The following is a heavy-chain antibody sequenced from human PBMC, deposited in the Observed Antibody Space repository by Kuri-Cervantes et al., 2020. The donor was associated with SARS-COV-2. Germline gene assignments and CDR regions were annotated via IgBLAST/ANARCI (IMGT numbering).Heavy chain of an antibody. CDR1: GYSTSSGYY. J-gene: IGHJ4*02. D-gene: IGHD4-23*01. Sequence: ESLKISCTVSGYSTSSGYYWGWIRQPPGKGLEWIGSIYHSGSTYYNPSLKSRVTISVDTSKNQFSLKLSSVTAADTAVYYCAREITGVRLRWRRVDYWGQGTLVTVSS. V-gene: IGHV4-38-2*02. CDR3: AREITGVRLRWRRVDY. CDR2: IYHSGST.